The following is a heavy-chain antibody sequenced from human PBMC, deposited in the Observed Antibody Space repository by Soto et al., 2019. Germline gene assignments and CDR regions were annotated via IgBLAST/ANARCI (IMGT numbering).Heavy chain of an antibody. Sequence: GGSLRLSCAVSGFTFSTYNMNWVRQAPGKGLEWVSSTDGSGTYKYYADSVKGRFTISKDNAKNSLYLQMNSLRAEDTAVYYCTTIRRSSGWPDYWGQGTLVTVSS. D-gene: IGHD6-25*01. CDR2: TDGSGTYK. V-gene: IGHV3-21*01. CDR3: TTIRRSSGWPDY. J-gene: IGHJ4*02. CDR1: GFTFSTYN.